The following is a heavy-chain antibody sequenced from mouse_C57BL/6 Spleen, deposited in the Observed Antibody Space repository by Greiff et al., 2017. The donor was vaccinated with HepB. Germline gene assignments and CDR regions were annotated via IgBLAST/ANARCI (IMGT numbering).Heavy chain of an antibody. CDR2: ISSGGDYI. CDR1: GFTFSSYA. CDR3: TRDELGRGWFAY. Sequence: EVQLVESGEGLVKPGGSLKLSCAASGFTFSSYAMSWVRQTPEKRLEWVAYISSGGDYIYYADTVKGRFTLSRDNARNTLDLQMSSLKSEETAMYYCTRDELGRGWFAYWGQGTLVTVSA. V-gene: IGHV5-9-1*02. J-gene: IGHJ3*01. D-gene: IGHD4-1*01.